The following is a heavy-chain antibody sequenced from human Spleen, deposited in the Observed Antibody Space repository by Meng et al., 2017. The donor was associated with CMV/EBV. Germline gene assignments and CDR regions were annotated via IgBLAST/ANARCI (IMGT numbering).Heavy chain of an antibody. V-gene: IGHV3-74*01. D-gene: IGHD3-3*01. CDR2: IKSDGSST. Sequence: GESLKISCAASGFTFSSYSMNWVRQAPGKGLEWVSRIKSDGSSTTYADFVKGRFTISRDNAKNTLYLQMNSLRAEDTAVYYCANEGPYDFWSGYKPPFEYWGRGTLVTVSS. CDR3: ANEGPYDFWSGYKPPFEY. J-gene: IGHJ4*02. CDR1: GFTFSSYS.